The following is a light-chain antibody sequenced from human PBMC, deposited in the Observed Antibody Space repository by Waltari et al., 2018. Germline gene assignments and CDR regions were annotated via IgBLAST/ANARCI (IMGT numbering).Light chain of an antibody. Sequence: DIVMTQSPDSLAVSLGERATIHCTSSPRVLYSSNNKNYLAWYQQKPGQPPKLLIYWASTRESGVPDRFSGSGSGTDFTLTISSLQAEDVAVYYCQQYYSTPLTFGPGTKVDIK. J-gene: IGKJ3*01. CDR3: QQYYSTPLT. CDR2: WAS. CDR1: PRVLYSSNNKNY. V-gene: IGKV4-1*01.